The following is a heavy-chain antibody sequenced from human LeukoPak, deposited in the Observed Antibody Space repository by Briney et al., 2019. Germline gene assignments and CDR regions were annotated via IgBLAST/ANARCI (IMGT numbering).Heavy chain of an antibody. CDR2: IYYSGST. V-gene: IGHV4-31*03. Sequence: SETLSLTCTVSGGSISSGGYYWSWIRQHPGKGLEWIGYIYYSGSTYYNPSLKSRVTISVDTSKNQSSLKLSSVTAADTAVYYCARGTRYIVATIDHFDYWGQGTLVTVSS. D-gene: IGHD5-12*01. CDR1: GGSISSGGYY. J-gene: IGHJ4*02. CDR3: ARGTRYIVATIDHFDY.